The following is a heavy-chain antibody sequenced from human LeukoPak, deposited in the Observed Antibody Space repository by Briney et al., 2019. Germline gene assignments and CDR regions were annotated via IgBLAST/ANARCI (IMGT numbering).Heavy chain of an antibody. CDR3: ARLSANSSAYFFDY. J-gene: IGHJ4*02. CDR2: IYRGGST. D-gene: IGHD3-22*01. CDR1: GFTDGSNY. Sequence: PGGSLRLSCAASGFTDGSNYMSWVRQAPGKGLEWVSIIYRGGSTNYADSVKGRFTISRDTSKNTLYLQMNSLRAEDTAVYYCARLSANSSAYFFDYWGQGTLVTVSS. V-gene: IGHV3-66*04.